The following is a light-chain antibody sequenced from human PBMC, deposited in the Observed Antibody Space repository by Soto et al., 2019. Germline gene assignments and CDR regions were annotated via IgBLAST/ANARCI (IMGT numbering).Light chain of an antibody. Sequence: ILMTQSPVTLSAAPGEIATLSFRASQSISNNLAWYQQKPGQSLRLLIYGASSRATGIPARFSGSWSGTKFTLTISSLQPEDFAVYYCQQYNNWLQTFGQGTKVDIK. CDR2: GAS. J-gene: IGKJ1*01. V-gene: IGKV3-15*01. CDR3: QQYNNWLQT. CDR1: QSISNN.